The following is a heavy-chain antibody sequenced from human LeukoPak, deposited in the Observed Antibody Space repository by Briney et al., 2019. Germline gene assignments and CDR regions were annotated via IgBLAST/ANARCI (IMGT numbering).Heavy chain of an antibody. V-gene: IGHV3-43D*04. D-gene: IGHD6-19*01. CDR1: GFTFDDHA. CDR2: ISWDGGST. J-gene: IGHJ4*02. Sequence: PGGSLRLSCAASGFTFDDHAMHWVRHAPGKGLEWVSLISWDGGSTYYADSVKGRFTISRDNSKNSLYLQMNSLRAEDTALYYCAKASIAVAGVLDYWGQGTLVTVSS. CDR3: AKASIAVAGVLDY.